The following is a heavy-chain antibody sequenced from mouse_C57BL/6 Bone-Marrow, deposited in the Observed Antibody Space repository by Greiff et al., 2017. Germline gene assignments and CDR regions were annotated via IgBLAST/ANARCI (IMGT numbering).Heavy chain of an antibody. CDR3: ARSYYYGSSAWFAY. V-gene: IGHV3-8*01. D-gene: IGHD1-1*01. CDR2: ISYSGST. Sequence: VHVKQSGPGLAKPSQTLSLTCSVTGYSITSDYWNWIRKFPGNKLEYMGYISYSGSTYYNPSLKSRISITRDTSKNQYYLQLNSVTTEDTATYYCARSYYYGSSAWFAYWGQGTLVTVSA. CDR1: GYSITSDY. J-gene: IGHJ3*01.